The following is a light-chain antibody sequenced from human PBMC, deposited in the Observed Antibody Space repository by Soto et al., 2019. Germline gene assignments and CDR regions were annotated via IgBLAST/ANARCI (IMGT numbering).Light chain of an antibody. CDR3: QQRSNWPPEVT. J-gene: IGKJ3*01. CDR2: DAS. CDR1: QSVSSS. Sequence: EIVLTQSPDTLSLSPGERATLSCRASQSVSSSLAWYQQKPGQAPRLLIYDASNRATGIPARFSGSGSGTDCTLTISSLEPEDFAVYYCQQRSNWPPEVTFGPGTKVVIK. V-gene: IGKV3-11*01.